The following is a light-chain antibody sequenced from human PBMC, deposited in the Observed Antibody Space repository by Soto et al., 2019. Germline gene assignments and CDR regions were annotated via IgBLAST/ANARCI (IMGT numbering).Light chain of an antibody. CDR3: QQYVKSPWT. CDR2: GAS. V-gene: IGKV3-20*01. CDR1: QSVSSNY. J-gene: IGKJ1*01. Sequence: SVLTQSPGTLSLSPGERATLSCRASQSVSSNYLAWYQQKPGQAPRLLIYGASTRATGIPDRFSGSGSGTEFTLTISSLQSDDYAVYYCQQYVKSPWTFGQGTKVDIK.